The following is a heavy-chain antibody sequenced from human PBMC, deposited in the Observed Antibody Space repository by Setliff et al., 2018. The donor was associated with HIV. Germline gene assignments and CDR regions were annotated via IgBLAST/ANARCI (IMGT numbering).Heavy chain of an antibody. Sequence: PGGSLRLSCAASGFTLRSCGMHWVRQAPGKGLEWVAFIRYDGSIKYYADSVKGRFTVSRDNSKNTLYLQMNSLRAEDTAVYYCAKDATRGSGTYLEAWGQGTLVTVSS. V-gene: IGHV3-30*02. CDR3: AKDATRGSGTYLEA. CDR2: IRYDGSIK. CDR1: GFTLRSCG. D-gene: IGHD3-10*01. J-gene: IGHJ5*02.